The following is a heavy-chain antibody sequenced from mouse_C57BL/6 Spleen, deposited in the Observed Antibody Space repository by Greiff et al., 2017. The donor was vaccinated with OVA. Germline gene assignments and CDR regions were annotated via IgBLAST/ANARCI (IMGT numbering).Heavy chain of an antibody. Sequence: VQLQQSGAELVKPGASVKMSCKASGYTFTSYWITWVKQRPGQGLEWIGDIYPGSGSTNYNEKLKSKATLTVDTSSSTAYMQLSSLTSEDSAVYYCARNYGSSPFAYWGQGTLVTVSA. V-gene: IGHV1-55*01. CDR3: ARNYGSSPFAY. J-gene: IGHJ3*01. CDR1: GYTFTSYW. D-gene: IGHD1-1*01. CDR2: IYPGSGST.